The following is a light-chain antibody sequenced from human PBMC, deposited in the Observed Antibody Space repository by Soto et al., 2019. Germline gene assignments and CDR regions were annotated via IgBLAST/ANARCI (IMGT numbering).Light chain of an antibody. CDR2: GAS. CDR1: QSVSSSY. Sequence: EIGLTQSPGTLSLSPGERATLSCRASQSVSSSYLAWYQHKPDQAPRLLIYGASSSATGIADSFSGSGSGTDFTLTSSGLETEDSAVYYGQQYGSSLFTFGPGTKVDIK. V-gene: IGKV3-20*01. CDR3: QQYGSSLFT. J-gene: IGKJ3*01.